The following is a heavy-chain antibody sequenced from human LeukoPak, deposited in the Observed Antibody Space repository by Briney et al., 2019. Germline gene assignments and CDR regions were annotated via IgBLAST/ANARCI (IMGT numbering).Heavy chain of an antibody. CDR3: ARIGYSSSYPFFDY. J-gene: IGHJ4*02. V-gene: IGHV4-38-2*01. Sequence: PSETLSLTCAVSGYSISSGYYWGWIRQPPGKGLEWIGSIYHSGSTYYNPSLKSRVPISVDTSKNQFSLKLSSVTAADTAVYYCARIGYSSSYPFFDYWGQGALVTASS. CDR2: IYHSGST. D-gene: IGHD6-13*01. CDR1: GYSISSGYY.